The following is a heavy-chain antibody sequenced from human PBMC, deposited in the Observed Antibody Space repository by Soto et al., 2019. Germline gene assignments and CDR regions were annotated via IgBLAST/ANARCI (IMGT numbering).Heavy chain of an antibody. CDR2: MYYDGSA. V-gene: IGHV4-59*01. D-gene: IGHD5-12*01. J-gene: IGHJ5*02. Sequence: QVQLQESGPGLVKPSETLSLTCSVSGGSISSYYWAWIRQPPGRGLEWIGYMYYDGSATYNPSLSSRVTISIHTSKKQFSLTLSTATAADTAVYYCARGYFDARSGYRFPNWFDPWGHGTLVTVSS. CDR3: ARGYFDARSGYRFPNWFDP. CDR1: GGSISSYY.